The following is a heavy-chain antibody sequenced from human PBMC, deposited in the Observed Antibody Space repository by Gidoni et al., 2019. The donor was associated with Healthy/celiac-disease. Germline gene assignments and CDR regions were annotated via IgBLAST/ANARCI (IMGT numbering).Heavy chain of an antibody. Sequence: RDNSKNTLYLQMNSLRAEDTAVYYCAKDTFITDDFDYWGQGTLVTVSS. D-gene: IGHD3-16*01. V-gene: IGHV3-23*01. CDR3: AKDTFITDDFDY. J-gene: IGHJ4*02.